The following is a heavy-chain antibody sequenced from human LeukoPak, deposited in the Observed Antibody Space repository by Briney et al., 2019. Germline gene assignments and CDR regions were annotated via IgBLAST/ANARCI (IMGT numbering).Heavy chain of an antibody. Sequence: GGSLRLSCAASGFTFSSYAMSWVRQAPGKGLEWVSAISGSGGSTYYADSVKGRFTISRDNSKNTLYLQMNSLRAEDTAVYYCAKFGVTATLYYYYGMDVWGQGTTVTVSS. V-gene: IGHV3-23*01. CDR1: GFTFSSYA. CDR2: ISGSGGST. CDR3: AKFGVTATLYYYYGMDV. D-gene: IGHD2-21*02. J-gene: IGHJ6*02.